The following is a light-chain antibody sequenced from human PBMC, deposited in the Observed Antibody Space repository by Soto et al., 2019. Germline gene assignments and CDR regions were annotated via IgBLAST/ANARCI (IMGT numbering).Light chain of an antibody. CDR2: DVS. CDR1: SSDIGDNNY. V-gene: IGLV2-14*03. Sequence: QSVLTQPASVSGSPGQSITISCTGTSSDIGDNNYVSWYQQHPGKAPKLMIYDVSNRPSGVSNRFSGSKSGSTASLTISGLQAEDEADYYCSSYTSSSTVLIGGGTKLTVL. J-gene: IGLJ2*01. CDR3: SSYTSSSTVL.